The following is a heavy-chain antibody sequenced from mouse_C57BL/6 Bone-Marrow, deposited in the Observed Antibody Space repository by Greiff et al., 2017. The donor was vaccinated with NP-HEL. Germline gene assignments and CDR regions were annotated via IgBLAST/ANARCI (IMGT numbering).Heavy chain of an antibody. CDR1: GYTFTSYG. Sequence: VQLVESGAELARPGASVKLSCKASGYTFTSYGISWVKQRTGQGLEWIGEIYPRSGNTYYNEKFKGKATLTADKSSSTAYMELRSLTSEDSAVYFCARWGVLRYYFDYWGQGTTLTVSS. CDR2: IYPRSGNT. CDR3: ARWGVLRYYFDY. V-gene: IGHV1-81*01. D-gene: IGHD1-1*01. J-gene: IGHJ2*01.